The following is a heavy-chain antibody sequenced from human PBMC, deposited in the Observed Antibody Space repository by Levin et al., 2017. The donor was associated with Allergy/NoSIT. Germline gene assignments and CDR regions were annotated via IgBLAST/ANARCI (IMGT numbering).Heavy chain of an antibody. CDR2: IKQDGSEK. Sequence: LSGGSLRLSCAASGFTFSSYWMSWVRQAPGKGLEWVANIKQDGSEKYYVDSVKGRFTISRDNAKNSLYLQMNSLRAEDTAVYYCARDGRWLQFGFDYWGQGTLVTVSS. J-gene: IGHJ4*02. V-gene: IGHV3-7*04. CDR1: GFTFSSYW. D-gene: IGHD5-24*01. CDR3: ARDGRWLQFGFDY.